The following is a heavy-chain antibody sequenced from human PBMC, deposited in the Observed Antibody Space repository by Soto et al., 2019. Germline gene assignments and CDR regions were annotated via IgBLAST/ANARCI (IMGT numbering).Heavy chain of an antibody. CDR1: GFTFSSYW. Sequence: PGGSLRLSCAASGFTFSSYWMSWVRQAPGKGLEWVANIKQDGSEKYYVDSVKGRFTISRDNAKNSLYLQMNSLRAEDTAVYYCARDTDSSSWYNYYYGMDFWGQGTTVTVSS. CDR3: ARDTDSSSWYNYYYGMDF. V-gene: IGHV3-7*01. J-gene: IGHJ6*02. CDR2: IKQDGSEK. D-gene: IGHD6-13*01.